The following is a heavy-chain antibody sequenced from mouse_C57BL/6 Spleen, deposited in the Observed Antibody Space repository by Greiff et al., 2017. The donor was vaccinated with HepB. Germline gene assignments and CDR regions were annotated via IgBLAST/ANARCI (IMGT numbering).Heavy chain of an antibody. CDR1: GYTLTSYG. CDR3: AREVTVVAKDWYFDV. V-gene: IGHV1-72*01. J-gene: IGHJ1*03. CDR2: IDPNSDGT. D-gene: IGHD1-1*01. Sequence: VQLQQPGAELVKPGASVKLSCKPSGYTLTSYGMHWVKQRPGRGLECIGRIDPNSDGTKDNEKFKSKATLTIDKPSSTAYMQLSSLTSEDSAVYYCAREVTVVAKDWYFDVWGTGTTVTVSS.